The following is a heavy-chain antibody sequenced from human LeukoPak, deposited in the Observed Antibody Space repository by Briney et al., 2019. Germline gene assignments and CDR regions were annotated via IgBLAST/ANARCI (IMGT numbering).Heavy chain of an antibody. CDR2: SYSGGNT. V-gene: IGHV3-53*01. Sequence: PGGSLRLSCAASGFTVSSNYMSLVRQAPGKGLEWVSVSYSGGNTYYTDSVKGRFTISRDNSKNTLYLQMNSLRAEDTDVYYCARVHYYDSSGDYYGMDVWGQGTTVTVSS. CDR1: GFTVSSNY. J-gene: IGHJ6*02. D-gene: IGHD3-22*01. CDR3: ARVHYYDSSGDYYGMDV.